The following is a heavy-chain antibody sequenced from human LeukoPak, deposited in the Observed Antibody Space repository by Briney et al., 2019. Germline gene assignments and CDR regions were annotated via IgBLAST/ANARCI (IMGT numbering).Heavy chain of an antibody. CDR1: GGSISSSSYY. D-gene: IGHD3-22*01. CDR3: ARRGYYDSRGWFDP. V-gene: IGHV4-39*01. Sequence: PSGTLSLTCTVSGGSISSSSYYWGWIRQPPGKGLEWIGSIYYSGSTYYNPSLKSRVTISVDTSKNQFSLKLSSVTAADTAVYYCARRGYYDSRGWFDPWGQGSLVTVSS. CDR2: IYYSGST. J-gene: IGHJ5*02.